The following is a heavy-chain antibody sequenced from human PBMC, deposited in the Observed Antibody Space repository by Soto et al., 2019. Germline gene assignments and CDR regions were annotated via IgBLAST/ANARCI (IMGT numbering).Heavy chain of an antibody. CDR3: ARGPIWSSSSFDY. J-gene: IGHJ4*02. CDR1: GGSFSGYY. Sequence: QVQLQQWGAGLLKPSETLSLTCAVYGGSFSGYYWSWIRQPPGKGLEWIGEINHSGSTNYNPSLKSRVTISVDTSKNQFSLKLSSVTAADTAVYYCARGPIWSSSSFDYWGQGTLVTVSS. V-gene: IGHV4-34*01. CDR2: INHSGST. D-gene: IGHD6-6*01.